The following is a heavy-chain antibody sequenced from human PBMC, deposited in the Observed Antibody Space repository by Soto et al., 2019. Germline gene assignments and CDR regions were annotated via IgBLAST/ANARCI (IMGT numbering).Heavy chain of an antibody. CDR2: INAGNGNT. J-gene: IGHJ3*02. CDR3: ARGPYYDFWRGYYLVPMEEKDPKKDVFDI. Sequence: ASVKVSCKASGYTFTSYAMHWVRQAPGQRLEWMGWINAGNGNTKYSQKFQGRVTITRDTSASTAYMELSSLRSEDTAVYYCARGPYYDFWRGYYLVPMEEKDPKKDVFDIWGQGTMVTVSS. CDR1: GYTFTSYA. V-gene: IGHV1-3*01. D-gene: IGHD3-3*01.